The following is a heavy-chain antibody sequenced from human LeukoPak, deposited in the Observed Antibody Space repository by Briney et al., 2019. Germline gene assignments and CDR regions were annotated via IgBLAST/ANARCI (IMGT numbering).Heavy chain of an antibody. D-gene: IGHD1-26*01. V-gene: IGHV4-59*12. CDR1: GGSISSYY. J-gene: IGHJ6*02. CDR3: ASGGSYAYYYYGMDV. CDR2: IYYSGST. Sequence: SETLSLTCTVSGGSISSYYWSWIRQPPGKGLEWMGYIYYSGSTNYNPSLKSRVTISVDTSKNQFSLKLSSVTAADTAVYYCASGGSYAYYYYGMDVWGQGTTVTVSS.